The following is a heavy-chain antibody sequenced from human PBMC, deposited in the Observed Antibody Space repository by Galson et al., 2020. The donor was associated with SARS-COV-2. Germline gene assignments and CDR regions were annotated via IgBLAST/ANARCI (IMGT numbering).Heavy chain of an antibody. J-gene: IGHJ5*02. CDR1: GFTFSSYA. CDR2: ISYDGSNK. D-gene: IGHD1-1*01. V-gene: IGHV3-30*04. CDR3: ARVGGQLGFDP. Sequence: GGSLRLSCAASGFTFSSYAMHWVRQAPGKGLEWVAVISYDGSNKYYADSVKGRFTISRDNSKNTLYLQMNSLRAEDTAVYYCARVGGQLGFDPWGQGTLVTVSS.